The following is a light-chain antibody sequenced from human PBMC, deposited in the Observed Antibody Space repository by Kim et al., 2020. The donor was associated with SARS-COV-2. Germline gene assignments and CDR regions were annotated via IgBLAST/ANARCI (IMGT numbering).Light chain of an antibody. Sequence: LGPGERATLSCRASQSVSSNLAWYQQKAGQAPRLLIYDASNRATGIPARFSGSGSGTDFTLTISSLEPEDFAVYYCQQRTNWPLTFGGGTKVDIK. CDR3: QQRTNWPLT. CDR1: QSVSSN. CDR2: DAS. V-gene: IGKV3-11*01. J-gene: IGKJ4*01.